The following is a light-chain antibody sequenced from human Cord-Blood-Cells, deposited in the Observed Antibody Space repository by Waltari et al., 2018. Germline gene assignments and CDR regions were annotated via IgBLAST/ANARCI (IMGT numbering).Light chain of an antibody. J-gene: IGKJ2*01. Sequence: DIQMTKSPSSLSASVGDRVTITCPASQSISSYLNWYQQKPGKAPKLLIYAASSLQSGVPSRFSGSGSGTDFTLTISSLQPEDFATYYCQQSYSTLYTFGQGTKLEIK. CDR3: QQSYSTLYT. CDR1: QSISSY. CDR2: AAS. V-gene: IGKV1-39*01.